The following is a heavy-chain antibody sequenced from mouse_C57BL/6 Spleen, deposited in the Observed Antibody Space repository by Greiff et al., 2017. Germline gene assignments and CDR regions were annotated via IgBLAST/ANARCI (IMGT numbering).Heavy chain of an antibody. J-gene: IGHJ2*01. CDR3: ARKRIYYGYDGDY. D-gene: IGHD2-2*01. V-gene: IGHV1-55*01. CDR1: GYTFTSYW. Sequence: QVQLQQPGAELVKPGASVTMSCKASGYTFTSYWITWVKQRPGQGLEWIGDIYPGSGSTNYNEKFKSKDKLTVDTSSSTAYMQLSRLTSEDSAVYYCARKRIYYGYDGDYWGQGTTLTVSS. CDR2: IYPGSGST.